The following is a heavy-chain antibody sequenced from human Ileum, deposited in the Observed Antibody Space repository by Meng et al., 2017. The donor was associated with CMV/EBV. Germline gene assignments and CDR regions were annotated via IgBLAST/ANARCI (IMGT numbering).Heavy chain of an antibody. Sequence: GESLKISCAASGFTFSRYALHWVRQAPGKGLEWVAVISYDGNNKYYADSVKGRFTISRDNSKNTLYLQMNSLRAEDTAVYYCARAAQTPGGLESNWFDPWGQGTLVTVSS. CDR1: GFTFSRYA. CDR3: ARAAQTPGGLESNWFDP. V-gene: IGHV3-30-3*01. CDR2: ISYDGNNK. D-gene: IGHD3-3*01. J-gene: IGHJ5*02.